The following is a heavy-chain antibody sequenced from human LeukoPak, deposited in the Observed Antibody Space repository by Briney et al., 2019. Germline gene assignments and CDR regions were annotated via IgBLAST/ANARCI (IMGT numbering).Heavy chain of an antibody. D-gene: IGHD3-10*01. CDR2: ISSNGGST. Sequence: PGGSLRLSCAASGFTFSSYAMHWVRQGPGKGLEYVSAISSNGGSTYYANSVKGRFTISRDNSKNTLYLQMGSLRAEDMAVYYCARPYYYGSGSYLYWGQGTLVTVSS. V-gene: IGHV3-64*01. J-gene: IGHJ4*02. CDR1: GFTFSSYA. CDR3: ARPYYYGSGSYLY.